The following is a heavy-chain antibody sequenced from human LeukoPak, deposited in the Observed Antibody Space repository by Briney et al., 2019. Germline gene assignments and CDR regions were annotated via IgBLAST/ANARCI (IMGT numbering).Heavy chain of an antibody. J-gene: IGHJ4*02. CDR3: ARGQFTQVVVVPAATNYFDY. V-gene: IGHV4-34*01. Sequence: SETLSLTCAVYGGSFSGYYWSWIRQPPGKGLEWIGEINHSGSTNYNPSLKSRVTISVDTSKNQFSLKPSSVTAADTAVYYCARGQFTQVVVVPAATNYFDYWGQGTLVTVSS. D-gene: IGHD2-2*01. CDR1: GGSFSGYY. CDR2: INHSGST.